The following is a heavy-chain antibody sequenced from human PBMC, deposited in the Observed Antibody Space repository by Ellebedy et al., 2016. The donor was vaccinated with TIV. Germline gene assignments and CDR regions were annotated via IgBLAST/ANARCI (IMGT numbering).Heavy chain of an antibody. CDR3: AREESGSSRSFGY. CDR1: GFTFSSYW. J-gene: IGHJ4*02. Sequence: PGGSLRLSCAASGFTFSSYWMHWVRQAPGKGLVWVSRINGDGSSTTYADSVKGRFTISRDNANNTLYLQMNSLRAEDTAVYYGAREESGSSRSFGYWGQGTLVTVSS. CDR2: INGDGSST. V-gene: IGHV3-74*01. D-gene: IGHD1-26*01.